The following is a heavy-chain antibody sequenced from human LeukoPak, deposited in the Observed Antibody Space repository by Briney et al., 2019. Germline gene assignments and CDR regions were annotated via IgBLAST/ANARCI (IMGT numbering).Heavy chain of an antibody. CDR1: GYTFTSYG. D-gene: IGHD3-10*01. J-gene: IGHJ4*02. CDR2: ISAYNGNT. V-gene: IGHV1-18*01. Sequence: EASVKVSCKASGYTFTSYGISWVRQAPGQGLEWMGLISAYNGNTNYAQKLQGRVTMTTDTSTSTAYMELRSLRSDDTAVYYCARAVPLGSGSDPTDYWGQGTLVTVSS. CDR3: ARAVPLGSGSDPTDY.